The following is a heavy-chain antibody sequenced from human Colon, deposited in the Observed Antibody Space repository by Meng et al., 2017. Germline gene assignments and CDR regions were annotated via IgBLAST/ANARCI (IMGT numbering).Heavy chain of an antibody. CDR3: ARVRITIFGVVSTFDY. J-gene: IGHJ4*02. CDR1: GGSFSGYD. V-gene: IGHV4-34*01. D-gene: IGHD3-3*01. Sequence: QVQQRQWGAVLVKPSESLAPTCAVYGGSFSGYDWSWIRQPPGKGLEWIGEINHSGSTNYNPSLKSRVTISVDTSKNQFSLKLSSVTAADTAVYYCARVRITIFGVVSTFDYWGQGTLVTVSS. CDR2: INHSGST.